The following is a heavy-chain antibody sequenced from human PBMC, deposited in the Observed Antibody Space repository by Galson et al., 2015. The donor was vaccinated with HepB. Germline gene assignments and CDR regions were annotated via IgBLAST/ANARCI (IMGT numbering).Heavy chain of an antibody. CDR3: ARSRMPMDDAFDI. V-gene: IGHV1-45*02. CDR1: GYTFTYRY. D-gene: IGHD2-2*01. Sequence: SVKVSCKASGYTFTYRYLHWVRQAPGQALEWMGWITPFNGNTNYAQKFQDRVTITRDRSMSTAYMELSSLRSEDTAMYYCARSRMPMDDAFDIWGQVTMVTVSS. CDR2: ITPFNGNT. J-gene: IGHJ3*02.